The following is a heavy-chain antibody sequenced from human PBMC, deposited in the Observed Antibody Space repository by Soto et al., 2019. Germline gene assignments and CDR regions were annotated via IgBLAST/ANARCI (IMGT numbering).Heavy chain of an antibody. CDR2: IYYSGST. J-gene: IGHJ5*02. D-gene: IGHD3-22*01. Sequence: SETLSLTCTVSGGSISSSSYYWGWIRQPPGKGLEWIGSIYYSGSTYYNPSLKSRVTISVDTSKNQFSLKLSSVTAADTAVYYCARHHHEGWLLGYTWFDPWGQGTLVTVSS. CDR1: GGSISSSSYY. V-gene: IGHV4-39*01. CDR3: ARHHHEGWLLGYTWFDP.